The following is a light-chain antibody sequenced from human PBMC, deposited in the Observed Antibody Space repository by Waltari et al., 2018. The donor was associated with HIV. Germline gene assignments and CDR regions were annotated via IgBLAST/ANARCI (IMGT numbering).Light chain of an antibody. Sequence: IQMTQSPSTLSASVGDRVTITCRASQNITNHLAWYQQKSGKAPKRLIYKASSLERGVPSRFSGSGTGTELSLTINILQPADLAVYLCQQFQTFRTFGQGTKVE. V-gene: IGKV1-5*03. CDR1: QNITNH. J-gene: IGKJ1*01. CDR2: KAS. CDR3: QQFQTFRT.